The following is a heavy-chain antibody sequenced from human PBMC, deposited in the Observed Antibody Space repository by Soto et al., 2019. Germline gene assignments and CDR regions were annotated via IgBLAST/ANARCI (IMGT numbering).Heavy chain of an antibody. CDR3: AKPQQTARVYCYMDV. J-gene: IGHJ6*03. D-gene: IGHD1-1*01. CDR2: ISASGGST. CDR1: GFTFSSYA. Sequence: EVQLLESGGGLVQPGGSLRLSCATSGFTFSSYAMTWVRQAPGKGLEWVSGISASGGSTYYADAVKGRFTSSRDNSKNPLYIQMNSLRAEDTAIYYCAKPQQTARVYCYMDVWGKGPTVAVSS. V-gene: IGHV3-23*01.